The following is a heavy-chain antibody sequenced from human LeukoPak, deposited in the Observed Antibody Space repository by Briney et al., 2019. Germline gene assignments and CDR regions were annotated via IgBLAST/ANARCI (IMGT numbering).Heavy chain of an antibody. Sequence: ASVKVSCKASGYTFTSYAMHWVRQAPGQRLEWMGWINAGNGNTKYSQKFQGRVTMTRDTSASTAYMELSSLRSEDTAVYYCARDRIAAAAPDYYGMDVWGQGTTVTVSS. CDR1: GYTFTSYA. CDR2: INAGNGNT. D-gene: IGHD6-13*01. CDR3: ARDRIAAAAPDYYGMDV. V-gene: IGHV1-3*01. J-gene: IGHJ6*02.